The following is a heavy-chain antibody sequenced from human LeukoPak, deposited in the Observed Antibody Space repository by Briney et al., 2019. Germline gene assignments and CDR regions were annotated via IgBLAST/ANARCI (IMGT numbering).Heavy chain of an antibody. CDR3: VNPGWYYDSSGYSYYYGMDV. Sequence: QPGGSLRLSCSASGFTFSRYGMHWVRQAPGKGLEYVSAIVSNGDSTYYADSVKGRFTISRDHAKNTLYLQMSSLRSDDTAVYYCVNPGWYYDSSGYSYYYGMDVWGQGTTVTVSS. V-gene: IGHV3-64D*09. CDR1: GFTFSRYG. D-gene: IGHD3-22*01. J-gene: IGHJ6*02. CDR2: IVSNGDST.